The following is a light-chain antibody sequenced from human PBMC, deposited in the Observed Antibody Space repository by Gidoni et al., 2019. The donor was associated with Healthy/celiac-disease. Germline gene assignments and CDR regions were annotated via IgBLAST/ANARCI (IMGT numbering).Light chain of an antibody. Sequence: DIDITQSPSSLSASVGDRVTITRRASQGNRNYLAWFPQKPEKDPKSLLYAASSLQSRDASQFRDSGSGTDFALDISSLKPGDFANDYGQQYNSYPGNFGPGTKVD. V-gene: IGKV1-16*02. CDR1: QGNRNY. CDR3: QQYNSYPGN. J-gene: IGKJ3*01. CDR2: AAS.